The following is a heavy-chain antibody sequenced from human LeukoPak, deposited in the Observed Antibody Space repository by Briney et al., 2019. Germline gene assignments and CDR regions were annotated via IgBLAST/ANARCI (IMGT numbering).Heavy chain of an antibody. Sequence: SETLSLTCTVSGGSISSYYWSWIRQPAGKGLEWIGRIYTSGGTNYNPSLKSRVTMSVDTSKNQFSLKLSSVTAADTAVYYCARDPDYYDSSGHDYWGQGTLVTVSS. J-gene: IGHJ4*02. CDR3: ARDPDYYDSSGHDY. D-gene: IGHD3-22*01. CDR1: GGSISSYY. CDR2: IYTSGGT. V-gene: IGHV4-4*07.